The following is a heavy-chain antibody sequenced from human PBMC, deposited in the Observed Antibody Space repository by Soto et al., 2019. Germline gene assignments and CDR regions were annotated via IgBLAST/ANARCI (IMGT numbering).Heavy chain of an antibody. CDR3: ARGAILTGYFIDY. V-gene: IGHV4-39*07. CDR2: IDFSGRT. D-gene: IGHD3-9*01. J-gene: IGHJ4*02. Sequence: SETLSLTCTVSGYSLSSNTFYWGWIRQPPGKGLEWIGNIDFSGRTSYNPSLRSRVTISVDTSKNQFSLKLSSVTAADTAVYYCARGAILTGYFIDYWRQGTLVTVSS. CDR1: GYSLSSNTFY.